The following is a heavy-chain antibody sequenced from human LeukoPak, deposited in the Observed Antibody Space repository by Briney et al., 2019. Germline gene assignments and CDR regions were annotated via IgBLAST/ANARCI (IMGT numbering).Heavy chain of an antibody. CDR2: ISGSGGST. J-gene: IGHJ4*02. D-gene: IGHD6-19*01. Sequence: GGSLRLSCAASRFTFSTYAMTWVRQAPGQGLEWVSSISGSGGSTYYADSVKGRFTISRDISKNTLYLQMNSLRAEDTAVYYCARKDSGWYGGFHSWGQGTLVTVSS. CDR3: ARKDSGWYGGFHS. CDR1: RFTFSTYA. V-gene: IGHV3-23*01.